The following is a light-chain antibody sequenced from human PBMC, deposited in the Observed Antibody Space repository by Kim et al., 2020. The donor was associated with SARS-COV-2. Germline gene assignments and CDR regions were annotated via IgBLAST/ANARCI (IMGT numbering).Light chain of an antibody. CDR1: NIGGHS. J-gene: IGLJ1*01. CDR3: QVWDTGTDHYV. CDR2: SNS. V-gene: IGLV3-21*01. Sequence: AQGQTVRSTGRRNNIGGHSVNWYQQKPGKAPVLVMYSNSDRPSGIPERFSGSKSANAATLTISRVEAEDEADYYCQVWDTGTDHYVFGTGTKVTVL.